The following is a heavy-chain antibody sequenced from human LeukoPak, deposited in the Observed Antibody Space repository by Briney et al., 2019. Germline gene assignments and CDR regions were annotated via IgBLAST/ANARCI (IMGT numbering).Heavy chain of an antibody. Sequence: GGSLRLSCAASGFTFSSYAMSWVRQAPGKGLEWVSGISGSGGTTYYAHSVKGRFTISRDNSKNTLYLQMNSLRAEDTAVYYCAKSPTYYYDSSAYRHFDYWGQGTLVTVSS. V-gene: IGHV3-23*01. CDR3: AKSPTYYYDSSAYRHFDY. CDR2: ISGSGGTT. CDR1: GFTFSSYA. J-gene: IGHJ4*02. D-gene: IGHD3-22*01.